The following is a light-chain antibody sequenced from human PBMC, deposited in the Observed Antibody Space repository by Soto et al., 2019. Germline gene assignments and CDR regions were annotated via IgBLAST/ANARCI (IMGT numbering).Light chain of an antibody. CDR3: QQRCNWPLT. CDR2: DTS. V-gene: IGKV3-11*01. J-gene: IGKJ4*01. CDR1: QSISSY. Sequence: EIVLTQSPATLSLSPGERATLSCRASQSISSYLAWYQQKPGQAPRLLIYDTSNRATGIPARFSGSGSGTDFTLTIRSLEPGDFAVYYCQQRCNWPLTFGGGTKVEIK.